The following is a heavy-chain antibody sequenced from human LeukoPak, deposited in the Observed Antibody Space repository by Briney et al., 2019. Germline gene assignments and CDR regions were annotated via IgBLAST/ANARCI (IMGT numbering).Heavy chain of an antibody. CDR1: GITFSSYG. D-gene: IGHD3-16*02. CDR2: ISSTGGTT. V-gene: IGHV3-48*01. J-gene: IGHJ6*03. CDR3: ARDRGGIGYYMDV. Sequence: QPGGSLRLSCAASGITFSSYGMSWVRQAPGKGLEWVSSISSTGGTTYYADSVKGRFTISRDNAKTSLYLQMNSLRAEDTALYYCARDRGGIGYYMDVWGKGTTVTVSS.